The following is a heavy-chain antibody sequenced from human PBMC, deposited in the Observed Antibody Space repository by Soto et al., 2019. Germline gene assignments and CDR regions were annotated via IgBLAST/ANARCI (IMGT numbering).Heavy chain of an antibody. Sequence: EVQLLESGGGLLQPGGSLRLSCAASGFTFSSHAMSWVRQAPGKGLEWVSAISTSFTTYYADSVKGRFTISRDNSKYTGDLQMKSLGAGDTAGEYFAGNFSGLGGYWGQGTLVTVSS. CDR1: GFTFSSHA. V-gene: IGHV3-23*01. CDR3: AGNFSGLGGY. D-gene: IGHD3-10*01. CDR2: ISTSFTT. J-gene: IGHJ4*02.